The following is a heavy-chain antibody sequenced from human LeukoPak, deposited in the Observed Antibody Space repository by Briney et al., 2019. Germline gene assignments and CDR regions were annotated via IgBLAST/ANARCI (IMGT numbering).Heavy chain of an antibody. CDR2: TYYRSKWYN. D-gene: IGHD1-20*01. J-gene: IGHJ6*02. CDR1: GDSVSSNSAA. CDR3: ARDLANWTPPHGDYYYYGMDV. Sequence: SQTLSLTCAISGDSVSSNSAAWNWIRQSPSRGLEWLGRTYYRSKWYNDYAVSVKSQITINPDTSKNQFSLQLNSVTPEDTAVYYCARDLANWTPPHGDYYYYGMDVWGQGTTVTVSS. V-gene: IGHV6-1*01.